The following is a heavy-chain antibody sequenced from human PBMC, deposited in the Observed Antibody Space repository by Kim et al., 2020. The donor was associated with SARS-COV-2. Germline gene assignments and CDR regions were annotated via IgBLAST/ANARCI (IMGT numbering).Heavy chain of an antibody. V-gene: IGHV3-11*05. CDR1: GFTFSDYY. J-gene: IGHJ4*02. CDR2: ISSSNKYI. Sequence: GGSLRLSCAASGFTFSDYYMSWIRQAPGKGLEWISYISSSNKYINYADSVKGRFTISRDNAKNSLYLQMNSLRAEDTAVYYCARDLRLGLYYFDYWGQGALVTVSA. D-gene: IGHD3-16*01. CDR3: ARDLRLGLYYFDY.